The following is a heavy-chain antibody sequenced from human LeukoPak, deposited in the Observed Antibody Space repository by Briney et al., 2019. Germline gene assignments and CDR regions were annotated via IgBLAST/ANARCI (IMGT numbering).Heavy chain of an antibody. CDR2: IYSGGST. CDR1: GASFTSYY. D-gene: IGHD2-2*01. V-gene: IGHV4-4*07. J-gene: IGHJ3*02. CDR3: VRSPSRFSSFDI. Sequence: SETLSLTCTVSGASFTSYYWNWIRQPAGKGLEWIGRIYSGGSTNYSPSLKSRITMSIDTSKNQFSLSLSSVTAADTAVYYCVRSPSRFSSFDIWGQGTMVTVSS.